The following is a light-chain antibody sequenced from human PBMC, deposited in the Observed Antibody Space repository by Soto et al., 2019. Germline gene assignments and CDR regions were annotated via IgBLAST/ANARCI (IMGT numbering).Light chain of an antibody. V-gene: IGKV1-9*01. J-gene: IGKJ2*01. CDR2: ASS. CDR1: QGIGSF. Sequence: DIQLTQSPSFLSASVGDRVTITCRASQGIGSFLAWYQQKPGKAPKLLIYASSTLQSGVPSRFSGSGSGTEFTLTISSLQPEDFATYYCQQLNSYPYTFGQGTKLEIK. CDR3: QQLNSYPYT.